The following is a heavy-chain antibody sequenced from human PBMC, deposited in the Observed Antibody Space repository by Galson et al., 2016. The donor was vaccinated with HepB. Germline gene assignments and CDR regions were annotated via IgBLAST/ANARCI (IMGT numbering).Heavy chain of an antibody. J-gene: IGHJ6*02. V-gene: IGHV2-5*01. D-gene: IGHD3-10*01. CDR2: IYWNDDK. Sequence: PALVKPTQTLTLTCTFSGFSLSTSGVGVGWIRQPPGKALEWLALIYWNDDKRYSPSLKSRLTITKDTSKNQVVLTMTNMDPVDTTTYYCAHRPLLWFVELSGGMDVWGQGTTVTVSS. CDR3: AHRPLLWFVELSGGMDV. CDR1: GFSLSTSGVG.